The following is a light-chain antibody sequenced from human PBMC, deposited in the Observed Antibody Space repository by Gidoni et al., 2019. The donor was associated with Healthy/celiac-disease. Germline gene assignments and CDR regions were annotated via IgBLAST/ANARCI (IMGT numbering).Light chain of an antibody. Sequence: ALRMTQSPSSFSASTGDRVTITCRASQGISRYLAWYQQKPGKAPKLLIYAASTLQSGVPSRFSGSGSGTDFTLTISCLQSEDFATYYCQQYYSYPRTFGQGTKLEIK. CDR1: QGISRY. J-gene: IGKJ2*01. V-gene: IGKV1-8*01. CDR2: AAS. CDR3: QQYYSYPRT.